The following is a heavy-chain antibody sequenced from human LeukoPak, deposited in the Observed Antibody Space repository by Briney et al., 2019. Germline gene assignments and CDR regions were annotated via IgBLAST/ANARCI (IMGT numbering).Heavy chain of an antibody. CDR3: AGHHPRNSVDF. V-gene: IGHV4-34*01. J-gene: IGHJ4*02. D-gene: IGHD2/OR15-2a*01. CDR1: GGSFSGYY. CDR2: INHSGST. Sequence: SETLSLTCAVYGGSFSGYYWSWIRQPPGKGLEWIGEINHSGSTNYNPSLKSRVTISVDMSKNQFSLKLSSVTAADTAVYYCAGHHPRNSVDFWGQGTLVTVSS.